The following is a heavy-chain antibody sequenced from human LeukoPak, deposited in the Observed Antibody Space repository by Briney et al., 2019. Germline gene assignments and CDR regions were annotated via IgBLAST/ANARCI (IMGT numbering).Heavy chain of an antibody. V-gene: IGHV1-2*02. D-gene: IGHD2-21*01. Sequence: ASVKVSCKASGYTFTGYYMHWVRQAPGQGLEWMGWINPNNGDTHYAQKFQGTVTMTRDTSISTAYTELSSLRCDDTAMYYCARGGVGVYFYYYMDVWGKGTTVTVSS. CDR3: ARGGVGVYFYYYMDV. CDR1: GYTFTGYY. CDR2: INPNNGDT. J-gene: IGHJ6*03.